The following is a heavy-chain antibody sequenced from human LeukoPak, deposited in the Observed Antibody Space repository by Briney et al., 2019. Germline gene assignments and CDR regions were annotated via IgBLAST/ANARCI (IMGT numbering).Heavy chain of an antibody. CDR1: GFTFSSYE. CDR2: IGTSDSTI. CDR3: ARDNRGYGSGSYYYYGMDV. D-gene: IGHD3-10*01. Sequence: GGSLRLSCAASGFTFSSYEMNWVRQAPGKGLEWVSHIGTSDSTIDYVDSVNGRFTISRDNAKNSLYLQMNSLRAEDTAVYYCARDNRGYGSGSYYYYGMDVWGKGTTVTVSS. J-gene: IGHJ6*04. V-gene: IGHV3-48*03.